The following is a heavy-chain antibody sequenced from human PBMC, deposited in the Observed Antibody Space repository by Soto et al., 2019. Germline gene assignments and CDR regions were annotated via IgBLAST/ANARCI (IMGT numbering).Heavy chain of an antibody. V-gene: IGHV3-30*04. D-gene: IGHD2-15*01. CDR3: AREGYCSGGSCSPGY. CDR1: GFTFSSYA. J-gene: IGHJ4*02. CDR2: ISYDGSNK. Sequence: GGSLRLSCAASGFTFSSYAMHWVRQAPGKGLEWVAVISYDGSNKYYADSVKGRFTISRDNSKNTLYLQMNSLRAEDTAVYYCAREGYCSGGSCSPGYWGQGTLVTVSS.